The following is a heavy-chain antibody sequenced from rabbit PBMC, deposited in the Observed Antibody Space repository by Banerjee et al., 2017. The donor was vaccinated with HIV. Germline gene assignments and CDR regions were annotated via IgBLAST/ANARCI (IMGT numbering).Heavy chain of an antibody. V-gene: IGHV1S45*01. CDR2: IDAGSTGNT. J-gene: IGHJ4*01. CDR3: ARDPYDGDGYVM. CDR1: GFSFSSTYW. D-gene: IGHD6-1*01. Sequence: QEQPVESGGDLVKPEGSLTLTCTASGFSFSSTYWICWVRQAPGKGPEWIACIDAGSTGNTYYVSWAKGRFTISRTSSTTVTLQMTSLTAADTATYFCARDPYDGDGYVMWGPGTLVTVS.